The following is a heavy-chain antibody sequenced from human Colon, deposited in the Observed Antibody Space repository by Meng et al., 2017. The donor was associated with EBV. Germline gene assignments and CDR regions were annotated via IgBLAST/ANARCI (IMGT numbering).Heavy chain of an antibody. CDR2: NDDSGST. CDR3: ARGKQDAWELLAY. CDR1: AVSISSNFR. D-gene: IGHD1-26*01. J-gene: IGHJ4*02. Sequence: QDQEHRSGPDRVNRCGPWSLTCRVSAVSISSNFRWTWVRQPPGKGLELMGDNDDSGSTNYNPYLNSRISISLDKSKNHFSLKVNSVTAADTAVYYCARGKQDAWELLAYWGQGALVTVSS. V-gene: IGHV4-4*02.